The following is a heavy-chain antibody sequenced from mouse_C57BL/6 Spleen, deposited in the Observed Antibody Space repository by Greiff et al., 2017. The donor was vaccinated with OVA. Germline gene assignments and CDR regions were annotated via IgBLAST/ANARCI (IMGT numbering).Heavy chain of an antibody. CDR1: GFTFSNYW. J-gene: IGHJ3*01. CDR2: IRLKSDNYAT. CDR3: TEGTGWFAY. V-gene: IGHV6-3*01. Sequence: EVQLVESGGGLVQPGGSMKLSCVASGFTFSNYWMNWVRQSPEKGLEWVAQIRLKSDNYATHYAESVKGRFTISRDDSKSSVYLQMNNLRAEDTGIYYCTEGTGWFAYWGQGTLVTVSA. D-gene: IGHD4-1*01.